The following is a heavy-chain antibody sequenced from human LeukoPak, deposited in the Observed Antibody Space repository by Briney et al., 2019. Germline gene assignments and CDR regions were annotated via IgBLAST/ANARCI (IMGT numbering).Heavy chain of an antibody. V-gene: IGHV4-31*03. Sequence: SETLSLTCTVSNGSVTSDTYYWNWIRQHPGKGLEWIGFVYHSGNTYYNPSLQTRVSLSIDTSKNQFSLKLNSVTAADTAVYYCARGIVPAANFDYWGQGTLVTVSS. J-gene: IGHJ4*02. CDR1: NGSVTSDTYY. CDR3: ARGIVPAANFDY. CDR2: VYHSGNT. D-gene: IGHD2-2*01.